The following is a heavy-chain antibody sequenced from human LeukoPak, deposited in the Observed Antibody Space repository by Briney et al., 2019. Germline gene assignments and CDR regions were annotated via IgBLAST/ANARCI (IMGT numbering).Heavy chain of an antibody. CDR1: GYSFTRYW. Sequence: PGESLQISCKGSGYSFTRYWIGWVRQLPGKGLEWMGIIYPGDSDTRYFPSLQGQVTISADKSISTAYLEWSSLKASDTAIYYCVGLGTTAITTRFDYWGQGSLVTVSS. V-gene: IGHV5-51*01. CDR2: IYPGDSDT. J-gene: IGHJ4*02. CDR3: VGLGTTAITTRFDY. D-gene: IGHD1-1*01.